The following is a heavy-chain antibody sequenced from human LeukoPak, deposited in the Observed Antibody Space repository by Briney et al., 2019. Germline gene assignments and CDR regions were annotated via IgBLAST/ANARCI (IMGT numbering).Heavy chain of an antibody. J-gene: IGHJ5*02. Sequence: PSETLSLTCTVSGGSISSYYWSWIRQPPGKGLEWIGYIYYSGSTNYNPSFKSRVTISVDTSKNQFSLKLSSVTAADTAVYYCARAGYSYGQGWFDPWGQGTLVTVSS. CDR3: ARAGYSYGQGWFDP. D-gene: IGHD5-18*01. CDR2: IYYSGST. CDR1: GGSISSYY. V-gene: IGHV4-59*01.